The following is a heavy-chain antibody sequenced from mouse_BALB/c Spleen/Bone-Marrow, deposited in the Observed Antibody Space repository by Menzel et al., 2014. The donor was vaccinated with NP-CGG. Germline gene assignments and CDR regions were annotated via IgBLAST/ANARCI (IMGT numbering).Heavy chain of an antibody. D-gene: IGHD4-1*01. V-gene: IGHV14-3*02. CDR2: IDPASGNI. J-gene: IGHJ2*01. Sequence: XSGTDLVKPGASVKLSCTASGFNIKDTYMHWVKQRPEQGLDWIGRIDPASGNIQYDPKFQGRAAITADTSSNTAYMQLSSLTSEDTAVYYCASLTGTFDYWGQGTPLTVSS. CDR1: GFNIKDTY. CDR3: ASLTGTFDY.